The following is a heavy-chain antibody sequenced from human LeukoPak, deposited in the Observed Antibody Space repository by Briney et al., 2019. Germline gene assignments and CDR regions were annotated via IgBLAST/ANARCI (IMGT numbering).Heavy chain of an antibody. CDR3: ARGKQWLFVGGSWFDP. V-gene: IGHV4-31*03. Sequence: SQTLCLTCTVSSVSISSGGYYWSWLRQHPGKGLEWIGEIYHSGSTNYNPSLKSRVTISVDKSKNQFSLKLSSVTAADTAVYYCARGKQWLFVGGSWFDPWGQGTLVTVSS. CDR2: IYHSGST. J-gene: IGHJ5*02. CDR1: SVSISSGGYY. D-gene: IGHD6-19*01.